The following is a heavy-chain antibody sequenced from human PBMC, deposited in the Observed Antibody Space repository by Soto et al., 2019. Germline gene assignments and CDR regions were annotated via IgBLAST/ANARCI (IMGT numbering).Heavy chain of an antibody. D-gene: IGHD6-6*01. Sequence: ASVKVSCKASGYTFTSYGISWVRQAPGQRLEWMGWINADNGNTKYAQKFQGRVTITRDTSASTAYMELSSLRSEDTAVYYCATEYSSSSRAFDYWGQGTLVTV. CDR1: GYTFTSYG. CDR2: INADNGNT. CDR3: ATEYSSSSRAFDY. V-gene: IGHV1-18*01. J-gene: IGHJ4*02.